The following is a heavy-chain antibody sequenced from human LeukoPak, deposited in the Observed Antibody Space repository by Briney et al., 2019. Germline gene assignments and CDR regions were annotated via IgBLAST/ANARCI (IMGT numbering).Heavy chain of an antibody. D-gene: IGHD2-15*01. Sequence: PGGSLRLSCAASGFTVSSNHMSWVRQAPGKGLEWVSLIYSDGSTYYADSVKGRFTISRDNSKNTLYLQMNSLRAEDTAVYYCARKYCSGGTCYTGILKYWGQGTLVTVSS. CDR1: GFTVSSNH. CDR3: ARKYCSGGTCYTGILKY. CDR2: IYSDGST. V-gene: IGHV3-53*01. J-gene: IGHJ4*02.